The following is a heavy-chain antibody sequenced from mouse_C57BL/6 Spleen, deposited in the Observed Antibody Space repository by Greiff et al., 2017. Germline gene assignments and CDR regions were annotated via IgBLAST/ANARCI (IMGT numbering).Heavy chain of an antibody. CDR1: GYTFTSYW. CDR2: INPSNGGI. J-gene: IGHJ3*01. Sequence: VQPQQPCPQLVKPGAPVQLSCKSSGYTFTSYWLHWVKQRPGQGLEWIGNINPSNGGINYNEKLKSKARLTVDKCSSTAYMQLSSLTSEDSAVAYSARYGSRSWFACWG. CDR3: ARYGSRSWFAC. V-gene: IGHV1-53*01. D-gene: IGHD1-1*01.